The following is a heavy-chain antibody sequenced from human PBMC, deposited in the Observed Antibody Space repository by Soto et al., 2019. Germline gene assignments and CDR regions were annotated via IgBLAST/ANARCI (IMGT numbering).Heavy chain of an antibody. CDR1: GYTFTSYG. V-gene: IGHV1-18*01. D-gene: IGHD6-25*01. Sequence: ASVKVSCKXSGYTFTSYGISWVRQAPGQGLEWMGWISAYNGNTNYAQKLQGRVTMTTDTSTSTAYMELRSLRSDDTAVYYCALDRSSGPRRFDIWGQGTMVTVSS. CDR2: ISAYNGNT. J-gene: IGHJ3*02. CDR3: ALDRSSGPRRFDI.